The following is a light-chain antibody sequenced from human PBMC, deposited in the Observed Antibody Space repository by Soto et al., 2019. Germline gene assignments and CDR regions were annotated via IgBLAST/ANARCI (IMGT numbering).Light chain of an antibody. J-gene: IGLJ2*01. CDR1: SSNIGARYD. V-gene: IGLV1-40*01. Sequence: QSALTQPPSVSGAPGQRVTISCTGSSSNIGARYDVHWYQQLPGTAPKLLIYGNNNRPSGVPDRFSGSKSGSSASLAITGLQAEDDADYYCQSYDISLSAVVFGGGTQLTVL. CDR3: QSYDISLSAVV. CDR2: GNN.